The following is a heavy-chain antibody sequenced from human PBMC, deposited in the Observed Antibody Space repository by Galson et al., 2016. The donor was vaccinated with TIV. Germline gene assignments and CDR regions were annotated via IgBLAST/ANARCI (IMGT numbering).Heavy chain of an antibody. J-gene: IGHJ4*02. D-gene: IGHD5-18*01. CDR3: AKAPGYSGYSYGYFDS. CDR2: IYPGDSET. CDR1: GYSFTSFW. Sequence: QSGAEVKKPGESLRISCKASGYSFTSFWTAWVRQVPGKGLEWMGIIYPGDSETRYSPSFQGQVTISADKSINTAYLQWTSLKASDTAMYYCAKAPGYSGYSYGYFDSWGQGALVTVSS. V-gene: IGHV5-51*03.